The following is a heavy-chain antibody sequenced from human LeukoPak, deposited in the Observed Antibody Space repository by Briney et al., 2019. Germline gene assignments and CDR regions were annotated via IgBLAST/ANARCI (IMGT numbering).Heavy chain of an antibody. CDR2: IYYSGNT. J-gene: IGHJ5*02. CDR1: GGSISTYY. Sequence: SETLSLTCTVSGGSISTYYWSWIRQPPGKGLEWIGYIYYSGNTNYNPSLKSRVTISLDTSKNQFSLKLSSVTAADTAVYYCARGQYDILTGYYGWFDPWGQGTLVTVSS. CDR3: ARGQYDILTGYYGWFDP. V-gene: IGHV4-59*01. D-gene: IGHD3-9*01.